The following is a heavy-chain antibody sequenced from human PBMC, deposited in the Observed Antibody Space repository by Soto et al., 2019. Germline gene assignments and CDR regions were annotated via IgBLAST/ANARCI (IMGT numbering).Heavy chain of an antibody. V-gene: IGHV1-2*02. CDR3: ARDLEGYDSSLNYYGMDV. D-gene: IGHD3-22*01. CDR2: INPNSGGT. CDR1: GYTFTGYY. J-gene: IGHJ6*02. Sequence: ASVKVSCKASGYTFTGYYMHWVRQAPGQGLEWMGWINPNSGGTNYAQKFQGRVTMTRDTSISTAYMELSRLRSDDAAVYYCARDLEGYDSSLNYYGMDVWGQGTTVTVSS.